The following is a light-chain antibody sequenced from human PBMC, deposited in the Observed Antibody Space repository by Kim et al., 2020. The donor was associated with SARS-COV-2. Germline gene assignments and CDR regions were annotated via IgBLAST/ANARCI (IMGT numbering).Light chain of an antibody. J-gene: IGLJ3*02. CDR2: SNN. V-gene: IGLV1-44*01. CDR1: SSNIGSKT. CDR3: AAWDDSLNGSV. Sequence: ELTQPPSASGTPGQGVTISCSGSSSNIGSKTVNWYQQLSGTAPKLLIYSNNQRPSGVPDRFSGSKSGTSASLAISGLQSEDEADYYCAAWDDSLNGSVFGGGTQLTVL.